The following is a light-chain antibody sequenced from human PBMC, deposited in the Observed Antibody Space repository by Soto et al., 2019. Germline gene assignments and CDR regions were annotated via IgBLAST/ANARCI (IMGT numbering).Light chain of an antibody. J-gene: IGKJ3*01. V-gene: IGKV3-20*01. Sequence: EIVLTQSPGTLSVSPGERATLSCTASQSLRSNFLAWYQQKPGQAPRLLIYDASSRASGVPERFSGGGSGTDFTLTITRLEPEDFAVYYCQHYGSSLFTFGPGTKVAIK. CDR2: DAS. CDR3: QHYGSSLFT. CDR1: QSLRSNF.